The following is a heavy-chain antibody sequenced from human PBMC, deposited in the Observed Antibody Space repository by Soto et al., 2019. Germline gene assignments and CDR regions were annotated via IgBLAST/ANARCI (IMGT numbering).Heavy chain of an antibody. D-gene: IGHD2-2*01. V-gene: IGHV4-59*01. CDR1: GGSINTYY. CDR2: IYDHGST. Sequence: PSETLSLTCTISGGSINTYYWSWIRQPPGKGLEWIGYIYDHGSTNYNPSLKSRVTISADAPKNQFSLNLTSVSAADTAVYFCASEHNYAFHYFDFWGPGILVTVSS. CDR3: ASEHNYAFHYFDF. J-gene: IGHJ4*02.